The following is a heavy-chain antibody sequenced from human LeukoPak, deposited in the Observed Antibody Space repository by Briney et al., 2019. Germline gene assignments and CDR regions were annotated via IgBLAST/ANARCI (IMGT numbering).Heavy chain of an antibody. Sequence: SETLSLTCAVYGGSFSGYYWSWIRQPPGKGLEWIGEINHSGSTNHNPSLKSRVTISVDTSKNQFSLKLSSVTDADTAMYYCAREGRQDYVYFDHWGQGSLVTVSS. V-gene: IGHV4-34*01. J-gene: IGHJ4*02. CDR1: GGSFSGYY. D-gene: IGHD4-17*01. CDR2: INHSGST. CDR3: AREGRQDYVYFDH.